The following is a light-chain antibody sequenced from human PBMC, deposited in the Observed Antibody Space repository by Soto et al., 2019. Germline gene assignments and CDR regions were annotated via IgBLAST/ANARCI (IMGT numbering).Light chain of an antibody. CDR3: QQLNSYPRT. V-gene: IGKV1-9*01. CDR1: QGISSY. Sequence: DIQLTQSPSFLSASVGDRVTITCRASQGISSYLAWYQQKPGKAPKLLIYAASILQSGVPSRFSGSGSGTEFNLTISSLQPEDFATYYCQQLNSYPRTFGRGTEVEIK. J-gene: IGKJ1*01. CDR2: AAS.